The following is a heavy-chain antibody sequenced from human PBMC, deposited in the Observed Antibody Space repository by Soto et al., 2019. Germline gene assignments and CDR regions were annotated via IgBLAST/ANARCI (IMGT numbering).Heavy chain of an antibody. CDR3: ARGISNYYYGMDV. J-gene: IGHJ6*02. V-gene: IGHV4-30-4*01. CDR2: IYYSGST. CDR1: GGSISSGDYY. Sequence: SETLSLTCTVSGGSISSGDYYWSWIRQPPGKGLEWIGYIYYSGSTYYNPSLKSRVTISVDTSKNQFSLKLSSVTAADTAVYYCARGISNYYYGMDVWGQGTTVTVSS. D-gene: IGHD4-4*01.